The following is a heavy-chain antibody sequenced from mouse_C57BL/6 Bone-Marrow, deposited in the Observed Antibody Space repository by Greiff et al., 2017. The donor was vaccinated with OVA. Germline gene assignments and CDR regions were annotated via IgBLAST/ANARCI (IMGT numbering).Heavy chain of an antibody. Sequence: VQLQQSGPVLVKPGASVKMSCKASGYTFTDYYMNWVKQSHGKSLEWIGVINPYNGGTSYNQKFKGKATLTVDKSSSTSYMELNSLTSVDSAVYYCASDYYGSSHWYFDVWGTGTTVTVSS. D-gene: IGHD1-1*01. CDR3: ASDYYGSSHWYFDV. V-gene: IGHV1-19*01. CDR2: INPYNGGT. CDR1: GYTFTDYY. J-gene: IGHJ1*03.